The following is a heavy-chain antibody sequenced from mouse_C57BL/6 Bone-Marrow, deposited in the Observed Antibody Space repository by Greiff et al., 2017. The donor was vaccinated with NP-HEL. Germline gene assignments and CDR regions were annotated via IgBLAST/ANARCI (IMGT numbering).Heavy chain of an antibody. CDR1: GYTFTDYY. Sequence: EVQLQQSGPVLVKPGASVKMSCKASGYTFTDYYMNWVKQSHGKSLEWIGVINPYNGGTSYNQKFKGQATLTVDKSSSTAYMELNSLTSEDSAVYYCASPYSLYDYDGAMDYWGQGTSVTVSS. D-gene: IGHD2-4*01. V-gene: IGHV1-19*01. J-gene: IGHJ4*01. CDR2: INPYNGGT. CDR3: ASPYSLYDYDGAMDY.